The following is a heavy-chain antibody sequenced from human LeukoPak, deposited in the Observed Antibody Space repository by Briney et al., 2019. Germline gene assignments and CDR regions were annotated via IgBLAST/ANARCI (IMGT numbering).Heavy chain of an antibody. J-gene: IGHJ5*02. CDR1: GGSFSGYY. Sequence: SETLTLTCAVHGGSFSGYYWSWIRQPPGKGLEWIGEINHSGSTNYNPSLKSRVTISVDTSKNQFSLKLSSVTAADTAVYYCARGTNGYSSSWYGKNNWFDPWGQGTLVTVSS. D-gene: IGHD6-13*01. V-gene: IGHV4-34*01. CDR3: ARGTNGYSSSWYGKNNWFDP. CDR2: INHSGST.